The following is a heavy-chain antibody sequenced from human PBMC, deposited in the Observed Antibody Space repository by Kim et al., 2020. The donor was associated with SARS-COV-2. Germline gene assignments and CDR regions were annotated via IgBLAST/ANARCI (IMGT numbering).Heavy chain of an antibody. CDR1: GFTFSSYG. V-gene: IGHV3-30*18. CDR2: ISYDGSNK. J-gene: IGHJ4*02. CDR3: AKERSGIVVVTATFDY. Sequence: GGSLRLSCAASGFTFSSYGMHWVRQAPGKGLEWVAVISYDGSNKYYADSVKGRFTISRGNSKNTLYLQMNSLRAEDTAVYYCAKERSGIVVVTATFDYWGQGTLVTVSS. D-gene: IGHD2-21*02.